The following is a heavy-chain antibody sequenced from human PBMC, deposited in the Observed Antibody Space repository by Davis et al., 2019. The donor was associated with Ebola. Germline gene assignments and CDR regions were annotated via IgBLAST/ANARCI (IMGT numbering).Heavy chain of an antibody. CDR2: IRSSGGST. CDR1: GFTFSSYA. Sequence: PGGSLRLSCAASGFTFSSYAMIWVRQAPGKGLEWVSGIRSSGGSTYYTDSVKGRVTISRDNSKNTVYLQVNSLRAEDTAVYYCAKGDTGWSSSKGALFDYWGQGTLATVSS. CDR3: AKGDTGWSSSKGALFDY. D-gene: IGHD6-19*01. J-gene: IGHJ4*02. V-gene: IGHV3-23*01.